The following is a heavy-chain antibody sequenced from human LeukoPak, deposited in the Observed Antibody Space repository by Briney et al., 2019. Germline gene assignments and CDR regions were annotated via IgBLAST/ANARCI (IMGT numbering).Heavy chain of an antibody. CDR3: AKDLYSSGWYVHGY. Sequence: GGSLRLSCAASGFTFSSYAMSWVRQAPGKGLEWVSAISGSGGSTYYADSVKGRFTISRDNSKNTLYLQMSSLRAEDTAVYYCAKDLYSSGWYVHGYWGQGTLVTVSS. CDR2: ISGSGGST. D-gene: IGHD6-19*01. V-gene: IGHV3-23*01. CDR1: GFTFSSYA. J-gene: IGHJ4*02.